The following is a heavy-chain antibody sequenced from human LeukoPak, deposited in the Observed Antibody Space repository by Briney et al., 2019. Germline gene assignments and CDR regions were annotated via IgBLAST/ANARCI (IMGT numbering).Heavy chain of an antibody. CDR3: ARVRGDPGYSYGSGDY. V-gene: IGHV3-48*01. CDR2: ISSSSSTI. D-gene: IGHD5-18*01. Sequence: GGSLRLSCAASGFTFSSYSMNWVRQAPGKGLEWVSYISSSSSTIYYADSVKGRFTISRDNAKNSLYLQMNSPRAEDTAVYYCARVRGDPGYSYGSGDYWGQGTLVAVSS. CDR1: GFTFSSYS. J-gene: IGHJ4*02.